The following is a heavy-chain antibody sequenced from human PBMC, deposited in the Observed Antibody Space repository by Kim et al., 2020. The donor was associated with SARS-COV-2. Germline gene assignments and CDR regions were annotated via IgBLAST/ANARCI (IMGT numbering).Heavy chain of an antibody. V-gene: IGHV4-4*07. CDR1: GGSISSYY. CDR3: SFDYGCNFDY. CDR2: IYTSGST. Sequence: SETLSLTCTVSGGSISSYYWSWIRQRAGQGLERIGRIYTSGSTNYNPSLKSRVTMSVDTSKNQFSLKLSYVTAADTAVYYCSFDYGCNFDYWGQGTLVTVSS. J-gene: IGHJ4*02. D-gene: IGHD4-17*01.